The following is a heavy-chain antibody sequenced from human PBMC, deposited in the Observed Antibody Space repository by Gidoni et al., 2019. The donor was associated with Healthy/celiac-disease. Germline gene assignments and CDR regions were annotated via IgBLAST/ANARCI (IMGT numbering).Heavy chain of an antibody. V-gene: IGHV3-23*01. CDR3: AKGGSARPDWDY. CDR2: ISGSGGST. D-gene: IGHD6-6*01. CDR1: GFTFSSYA. J-gene: IGHJ4*02. Sequence: EVQLLESGGGLVQPGGSLRLSCAASGFTFSSYAMGWVRQAPGKGLEGVSAISGSGGSTYYADSVKGRFTISRDNSKNTLYLQMNSLRAEDTAVYYCAKGGSARPDWDYWGQGTLVTVSS.